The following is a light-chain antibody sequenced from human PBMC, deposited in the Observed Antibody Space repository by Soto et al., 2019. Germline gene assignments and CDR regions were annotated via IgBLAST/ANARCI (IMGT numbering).Light chain of an antibody. CDR3: QEYIQWPPWM. J-gene: IGKJ1*01. V-gene: IGKV3-15*01. CDR1: QFVSSR. Sequence: DIVVTQSPATLSASPGERVTLSCSASQFVSSRLAWYQQRPGQVPRLLIYDTSTRAPGISARFSGSGSGTAFTLTISSLQSEDFAVYDCQEYIQWPPWMFGPGTTVDIK. CDR2: DTS.